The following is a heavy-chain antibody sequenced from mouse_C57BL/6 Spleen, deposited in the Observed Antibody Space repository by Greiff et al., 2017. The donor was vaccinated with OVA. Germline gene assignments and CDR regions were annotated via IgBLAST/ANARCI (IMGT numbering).Heavy chain of an antibody. CDR1: GYTFTDYE. J-gene: IGHJ2*01. CDR3: TREGYYYCSSYYFDY. D-gene: IGHD1-1*01. V-gene: IGHV1-15*01. CDR2: IDPETGGT. Sequence: VQLQESGAELVRPGASVTLSCKASGYTFTDYEMHWVKQTPVHGLEWIGAIDPETGGTAYNQKFKGKAILTADKSSSTAYMELRSLTSEDSAVYYCTREGYYYCSSYYFDYWGQGTTRTVSS.